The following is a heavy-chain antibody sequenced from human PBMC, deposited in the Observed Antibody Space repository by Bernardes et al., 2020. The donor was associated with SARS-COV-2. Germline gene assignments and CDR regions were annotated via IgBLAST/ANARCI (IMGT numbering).Heavy chain of an antibody. V-gene: IGHV3-23*01. CDR1: GFTFKTYA. J-gene: IGHJ6*02. Sequence: GGSLRLSCAASGFTFKTYAMSWVRQAPGKGLEWVGAISGSGISTYYADSVKGRFTISRDNFGNTLSLQMISLRAEDTAVYYCTKPPVVTASYYYYDMDVWGQGTTVTVSS. CDR2: ISGSGIST. D-gene: IGHD2-21*02. CDR3: TKPPVVTASYYYYDMDV.